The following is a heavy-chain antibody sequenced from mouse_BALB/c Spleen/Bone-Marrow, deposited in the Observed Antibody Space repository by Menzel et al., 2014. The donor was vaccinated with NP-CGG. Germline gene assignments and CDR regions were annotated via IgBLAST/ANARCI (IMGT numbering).Heavy chain of an antibody. Sequence: EVQLQESGPSLVKPSQTLSLTCSVTGDSITSGYWNWIRKFPGNKLEYMGYISYSGNTYYNPSLKSRISITRDTSKNQYYLQLNSVTIEDTATYYCARYKTTATWFAYWGQGTLVTVSA. CDR2: ISYSGNT. CDR3: ARYKTTATWFAY. CDR1: GDSITSGY. D-gene: IGHD1-2*01. J-gene: IGHJ3*01. V-gene: IGHV3-8*02.